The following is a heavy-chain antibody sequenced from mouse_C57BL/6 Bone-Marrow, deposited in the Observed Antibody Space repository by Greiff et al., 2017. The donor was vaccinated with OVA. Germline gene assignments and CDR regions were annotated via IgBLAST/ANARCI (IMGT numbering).Heavy chain of an antibody. J-gene: IGHJ3*01. V-gene: IGHV2-6*01. CDR1: GFSLTSYG. CDR3: ASYDYDGAY. D-gene: IGHD2-4*01. Sequence: VKLMESGPGLVAPSQSLSITCTVSGFSLTSYGVDWVRQSPGKGLEWLGVIWGVGSTNYNSALKSRLSISKDNSKSQVFLKMNSLQTDDTAMYYCASYDYDGAYWGQGTLVTVSA. CDR2: IWGVGST.